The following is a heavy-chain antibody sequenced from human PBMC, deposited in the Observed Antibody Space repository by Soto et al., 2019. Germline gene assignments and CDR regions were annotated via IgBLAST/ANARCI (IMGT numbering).Heavy chain of an antibody. Sequence: SETLSLPCSVYGWSFSRYFWNWIRQPPGKGLEWIGEINHSGRTNYNPSLKSRVTISVDTSKNQFSLKLSSVTAADTAVYYCARGLSVTNTFYYYYAMDVWGQGTTVTVSS. CDR3: ARGLSVTNTFYYYYAMDV. CDR2: INHSGRT. V-gene: IGHV4-34*01. J-gene: IGHJ6*02. CDR1: GWSFSRYF. D-gene: IGHD2-8*01.